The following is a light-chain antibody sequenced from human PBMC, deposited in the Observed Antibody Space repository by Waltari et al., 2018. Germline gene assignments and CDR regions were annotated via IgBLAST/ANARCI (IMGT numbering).Light chain of an antibody. CDR3: ATWDNSLSIGV. Sequence: QSVLTQPPSLSAAPGQKVTISCSGSSSNIGSNYVSWYQHVPGTPPKLLIDESSKRPPEIPDRFLCSKSGTSATLGITGLQIEDEADYHCATWDNSLSIGVFGGGTKLTVL. CDR2: ESS. CDR1: SSNIGSNY. V-gene: IGLV1-51*02. J-gene: IGLJ3*02.